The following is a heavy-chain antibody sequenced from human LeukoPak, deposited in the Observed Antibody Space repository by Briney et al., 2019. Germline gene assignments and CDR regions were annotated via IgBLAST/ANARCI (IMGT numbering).Heavy chain of an antibody. CDR3: ARGPGYCSSTSCSFDY. Sequence: ASVKVSCKASGGTFSSYAISWVRQAPGQGLEWMGRIIPILGITNYAQKFQGRVTITADKSTSTAYMELSSLRSEDTAVYYCARGPGYCSSTSCSFDYWGQGTLVTVSS. J-gene: IGHJ4*02. D-gene: IGHD2-2*01. CDR1: GGTFSSYA. CDR2: IIPILGIT. V-gene: IGHV1-69*04.